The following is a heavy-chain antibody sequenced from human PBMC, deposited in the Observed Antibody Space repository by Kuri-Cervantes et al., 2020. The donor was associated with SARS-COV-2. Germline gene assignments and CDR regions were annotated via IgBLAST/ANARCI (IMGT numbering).Heavy chain of an antibody. Sequence: SVKVSCKASGGTFSSYTISWVRQAPGQGLGWMGGIIPIFGTANYAQKFQGRVTITADESTSTAYMELSSLRSEDTAVYYCARGSPPEFTMIVVVIPSDAFDIWGQGTMVTVS. V-gene: IGHV1-69*13. CDR3: ARGSPPEFTMIVVVIPSDAFDI. CDR2: IIPIFGTA. D-gene: IGHD3-22*01. J-gene: IGHJ3*02. CDR1: GGTFSSYT.